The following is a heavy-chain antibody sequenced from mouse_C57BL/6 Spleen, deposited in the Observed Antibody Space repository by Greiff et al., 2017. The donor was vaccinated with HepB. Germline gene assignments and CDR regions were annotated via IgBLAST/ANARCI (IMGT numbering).Heavy chain of an antibody. J-gene: IGHJ3*01. Sequence: EVKLVESGGGLVKPGGSLKLSCAASGFTFSSYAMSWVRQTPEKRLEWVATISDGGSYTYYPDNGKGRFTISRDNAKNNLYLQMSQLKSEDTAMYYCARDADYYGSSYKFAYWGQVTLVTVSA. CDR1: GFTFSSYA. CDR2: ISDGGSYT. V-gene: IGHV5-4*01. D-gene: IGHD1-1*01. CDR3: ARDADYYGSSYKFAY.